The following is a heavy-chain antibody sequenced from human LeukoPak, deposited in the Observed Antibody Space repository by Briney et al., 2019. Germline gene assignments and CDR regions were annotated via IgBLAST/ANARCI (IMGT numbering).Heavy chain of an antibody. J-gene: IGHJ3*01. CDR1: GGSFSGYY. D-gene: IGHD6-13*01. CDR3: ASLRPYSSSWYG. CDR2: IYSGGGT. V-gene: IGHV3-66*01. Sequence: ETPSLTCAVYGGSFSGYYMSWVRQAPGKGLEWVSVIYSGGGTYYADSVKGRFTISRDNSKNTLYLQMNSLRAEDTAVYYCASLRPYSSSWYGWGQGTMVTVSS.